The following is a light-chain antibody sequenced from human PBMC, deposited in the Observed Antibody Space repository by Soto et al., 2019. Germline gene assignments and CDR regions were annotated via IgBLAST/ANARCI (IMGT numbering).Light chain of an antibody. J-gene: IGKJ1*01. CDR1: QIMIGW. CDR3: QHYNSYSEA. Sequence: IQMTQSPSTRPGSEGDGATTICRASQIMIGWLAWYQQKPGKAPKLLIYKASTLKSGVPSRFSGSGSGTEFTLTISSLQPDDFATYYCQHYNSYSEAFGQGTKVELK. CDR2: KAS. V-gene: IGKV1-5*03.